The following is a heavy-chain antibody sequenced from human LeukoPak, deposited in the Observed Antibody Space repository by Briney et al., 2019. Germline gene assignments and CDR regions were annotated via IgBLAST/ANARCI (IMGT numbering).Heavy chain of an antibody. D-gene: IGHD5-18*01. CDR2: IYYSGRT. V-gene: IGHV4-59*12. CDR1: GGSISNYY. Sequence: SETLSLTCTVSGGSISNYYWSWIRQPPGKGLEWIGYIYYSGRTRYNPSLKSPVTISVDTSKNQFSLRLSSVTAADTAVYFCARGQEYRYGYTVTELGSGYFDYWGQGTLVTVSS. J-gene: IGHJ4*02. CDR3: ARGQEYRYGYTVTELGSGYFDY.